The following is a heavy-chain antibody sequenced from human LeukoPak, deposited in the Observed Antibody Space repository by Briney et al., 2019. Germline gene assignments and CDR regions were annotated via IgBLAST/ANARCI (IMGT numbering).Heavy chain of an antibody. V-gene: IGHV3-74*01. CDR1: GFTVSSNY. Sequence: GGSLRLSCAASGFTVSSNYMSWVRQAPGKGLVWVSRINSDGSSTNYADSVKGRFTISRDHAKSTLYLQMNSLRAENTAVYYCARDAPETSNDYFDSWGQGTLVTVSS. J-gene: IGHJ4*02. CDR3: ARDAPETSNDYFDS. CDR2: INSDGSST. D-gene: IGHD2-2*01.